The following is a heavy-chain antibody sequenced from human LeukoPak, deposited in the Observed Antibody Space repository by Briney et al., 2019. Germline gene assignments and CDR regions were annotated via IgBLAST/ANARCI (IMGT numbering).Heavy chain of an antibody. CDR3: ARRANPHKYVDLYYFDY. D-gene: IGHD3/OR15-3a*01. CDR1: GGSISPYY. CDR2: ISHSGST. J-gene: IGHJ4*02. V-gene: IGHV4-59*08. Sequence: PSETLSLTCTVSGGSISPYYWSWIRQPPGKGLEWIGYISHSGSTNYNPSLKSRVAISVDTSKNQFSLKLSSVTAADTAVYYCARRANPHKYVDLYYFDYWGQGTLVTVSS.